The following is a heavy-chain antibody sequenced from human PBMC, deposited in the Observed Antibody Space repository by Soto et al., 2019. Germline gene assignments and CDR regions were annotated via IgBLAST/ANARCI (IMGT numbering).Heavy chain of an antibody. V-gene: IGHV4-39*01. CDR2: INYSGTT. D-gene: IGHD5-18*01. CDR1: GGSISGSSSY. CDR3: ARPPATAMVSPFDY. J-gene: IGHJ4*02. Sequence: QLQLQESGPGLVKPSETPSLTCTVSGGSISGSSSYWSWIRQPPGKGLEWIGSINYSGTTHYNPSLKSRLTISVDTSKNQFSLKLTSVTAADTAVYYCARPPATAMVSPFDYWGRGTLVTVSS.